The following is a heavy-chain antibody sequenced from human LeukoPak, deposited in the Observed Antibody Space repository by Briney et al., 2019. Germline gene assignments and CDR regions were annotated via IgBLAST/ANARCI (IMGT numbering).Heavy chain of an antibody. Sequence: SVKVSCKASGGTFSSYAISWVRQAPGQGLEWMGRIIPILGIANHAQKFQGRVTITADKSTSTAYMELSSLRSEDTAVYYCARVSGHYGDWYFDLWGRGTLVTVSS. CDR3: ARVSGHYGDWYFDL. V-gene: IGHV1-69*04. CDR2: IIPILGIA. CDR1: GGTFSSYA. J-gene: IGHJ2*01. D-gene: IGHD4-17*01.